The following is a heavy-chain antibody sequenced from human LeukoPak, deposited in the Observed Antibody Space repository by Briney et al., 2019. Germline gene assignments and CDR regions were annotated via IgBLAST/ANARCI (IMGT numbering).Heavy chain of an antibody. CDR3: AIATRWSHYFDY. Sequence: GGSLRLSCAASGFTFSSNSMNWVRQAPGKGLEWVSSISSSSSYIYYADSVKGRFTISRDNAKNSLYLQMNSLRAEDTAVYYCAIATRWSHYFDYWGQGTLVTVSS. J-gene: IGHJ4*02. CDR1: GFTFSSNS. CDR2: ISSSSSYI. D-gene: IGHD2-15*01. V-gene: IGHV3-21*01.